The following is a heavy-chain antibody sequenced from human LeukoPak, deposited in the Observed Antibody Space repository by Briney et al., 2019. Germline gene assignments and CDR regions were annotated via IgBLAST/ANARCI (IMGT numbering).Heavy chain of an antibody. Sequence: PSETLSLTCTVSGGSISSSSYYWGWIRQPPGKGLEWIGSIYYSGSTYYNPSLKSRVTISVDTSKNQFSLKLSSVTAADTAVYYCARVSGWQPPDYWGQGTLVTVSS. CDR2: IYYSGST. CDR3: ARVSGWQPPDY. J-gene: IGHJ4*02. V-gene: IGHV4-39*07. CDR1: GGSISSSSYY. D-gene: IGHD6-19*01.